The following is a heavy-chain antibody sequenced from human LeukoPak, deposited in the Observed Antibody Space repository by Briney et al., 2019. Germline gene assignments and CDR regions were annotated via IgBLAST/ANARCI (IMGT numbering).Heavy chain of an antibody. D-gene: IGHD1-26*01. CDR2: INSDGSST. Sequence: GGSLRLSCAASGFTFRSYWMHWVRQAPGKGLVWVSRINSDGSSTTYADSVRGRFTISRDNAKNTLYLQMNSLRAEDTAVYYRARSTVGATNNFDYWGQGTLVTVSS. CDR1: GFTFRSYW. V-gene: IGHV3-74*01. CDR3: ARSTVGATNNFDY. J-gene: IGHJ4*02.